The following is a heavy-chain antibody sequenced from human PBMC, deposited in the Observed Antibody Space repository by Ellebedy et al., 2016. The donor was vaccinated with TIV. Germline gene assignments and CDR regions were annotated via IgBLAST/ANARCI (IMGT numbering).Heavy chain of an antibody. CDR2: SYTGAAT. CDR1: GFTVSASY. V-gene: IGHV3-53*01. Sequence: GESLKISCEASGFTVSASYLSWIRQAPGRGLEWVSTVSYTGAATYFADSVKGRFTISRDNSKNTLYLHMDSLRAADTAIYYCAKVMTGYSYAPDDFWGQGTLVTVSS. D-gene: IGHD5-18*01. J-gene: IGHJ4*02. CDR3: AKVMTGYSYAPDDF.